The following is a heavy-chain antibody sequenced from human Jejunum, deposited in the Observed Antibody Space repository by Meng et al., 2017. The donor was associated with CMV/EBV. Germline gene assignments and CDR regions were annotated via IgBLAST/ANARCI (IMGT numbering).Heavy chain of an antibody. CDR2: ISSNTNYG. V-gene: IGHV3-21*01. Sequence: LSTYNMNLVRQTLGRGLEWVSSISSNTNYGQFAQYADSVKGRFTISRDNAKQSLYLQMNDLRVEDTAMYYCASSAPASGTLRFDSWGQGVRVTVSS. D-gene: IGHD6-13*01. CDR3: ASSAPASGTLRFDS. CDR1: LSTYN. J-gene: IGHJ4*02.